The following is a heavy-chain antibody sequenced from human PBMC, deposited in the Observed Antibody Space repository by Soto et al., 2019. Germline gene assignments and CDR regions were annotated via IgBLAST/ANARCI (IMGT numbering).Heavy chain of an antibody. V-gene: IGHV1-18*04. CDR1: GYTFTSYG. CDR2: ISAYNGNT. CDR3: ARDRTRWDSSGYAY. D-gene: IGHD3-22*01. Sequence: ASVKVSCKASGYTFTSYGISWVRQAPGQGLEWMGRISAYNGNTNYAQKLQGRVTMTTDTSTSTAYMELRSLRSDDTAVYYCARDRTRWDSSGYAYWGRGTLVTVSS. J-gene: IGHJ4*02.